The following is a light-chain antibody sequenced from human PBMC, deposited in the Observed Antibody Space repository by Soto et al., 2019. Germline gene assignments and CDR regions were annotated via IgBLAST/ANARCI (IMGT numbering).Light chain of an antibody. CDR3: QQYGSLIT. CDR1: QSVDSAF. CDR2: GAS. J-gene: IGKJ5*01. Sequence: EIVLAQSPGVLSLSPGDRATLSFSASQSVDSAFFAWYQQKSGQAPRLLIYGASNRVTDIPDRFSGSGSGTDFTLTINRLEPEDSAVYYCQQYGSLITFGQGTRLEIK. V-gene: IGKV3-20*01.